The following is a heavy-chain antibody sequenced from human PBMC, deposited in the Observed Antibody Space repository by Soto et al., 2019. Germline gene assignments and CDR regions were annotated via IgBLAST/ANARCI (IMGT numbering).Heavy chain of an antibody. V-gene: IGHV6-1*01. J-gene: IGHJ4*02. D-gene: IGHD2-15*01. Sequence: QVQLQQSSPGLVKPSQTLSLTCAISGDSVSSNTASWNWIRQSPSRGLEWLGRTYYKSQWYYDYAVSMKSRTTINPDTSENQFSLHLNSVSPEDTAVYFCARGYCSGAGCYFDYWGQGTQVTVSS. CDR3: ARGYCSGAGCYFDY. CDR2: TYYKSQWYY. CDR1: GDSVSSNTAS.